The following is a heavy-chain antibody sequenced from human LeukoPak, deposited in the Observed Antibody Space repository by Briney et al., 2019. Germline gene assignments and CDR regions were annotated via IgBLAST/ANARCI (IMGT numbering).Heavy chain of an antibody. D-gene: IGHD3-9*01. CDR3: AKLYDILTSYYTESYYFDY. CDR1: GFTFSSYA. Sequence: SGGSLRLSCAASGFTFSSYAMSWVRQAPGKGLEWVSAISGSGGSTYYADSVKGRFTISRDNSKNTLYLQMNSLRAEDTAVYYCAKLYDILTSYYTESYYFDYWGQGTLVTVSS. J-gene: IGHJ4*02. V-gene: IGHV3-23*01. CDR2: ISGSGGST.